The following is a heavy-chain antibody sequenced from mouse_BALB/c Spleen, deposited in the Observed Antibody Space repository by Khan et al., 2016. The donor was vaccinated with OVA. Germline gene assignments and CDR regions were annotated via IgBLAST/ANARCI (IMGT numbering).Heavy chain of an antibody. CDR3: ASGGYWYFDV. Sequence: QFQLVQSGPELKKPGETVKISCKASGYTFTNYGMNWVKQAPGKGLKWMGWINTYTGEPTYTDDFKGRFAFSLVTSASTAYLQINNLKNEDTATYFCASGGYWYFDVWGAGTTVTVSS. CDR1: GYTFTNYG. J-gene: IGHJ1*01. V-gene: IGHV9-3-1*01. D-gene: IGHD1-1*02. CDR2: INTYTGEP.